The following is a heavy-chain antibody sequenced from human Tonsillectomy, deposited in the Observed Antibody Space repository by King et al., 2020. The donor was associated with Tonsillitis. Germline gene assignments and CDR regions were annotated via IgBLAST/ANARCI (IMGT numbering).Heavy chain of an antibody. CDR1: GSSISSYY. V-gene: IGHV4-59*01. CDR3: ATFRYRGFYFDY. Sequence: QLQESGPGLVKPSETLSLTCTVSGSSISSYYWSWIRQPPGKGLEWIGYIYYSGSTNYNPSLKSRVTISVDTSKNQFSLKLSSVTAADTAVYYCATFRYRGFYFDYWGQGTLVTVSS. CDR2: IYYSGST. J-gene: IGHJ4*02. D-gene: IGHD5-18*01.